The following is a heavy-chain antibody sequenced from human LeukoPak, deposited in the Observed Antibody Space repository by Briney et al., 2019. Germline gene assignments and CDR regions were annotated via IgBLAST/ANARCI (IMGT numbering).Heavy chain of an antibody. CDR2: ISWNSGSI. D-gene: IGHD3-22*01. CDR1: GFTFSSYE. Sequence: GGSLRLSCAASGFTFSSYEMHWVRQAPGKGLEWVSGISWNSGSIGYADSVKGRFTISRDNAKNSLYLQMNSLRAEDTALYYCAKDQYYYDSSGFDYWGQGTLVTVSS. CDR3: AKDQYYYDSSGFDY. J-gene: IGHJ4*02. V-gene: IGHV3-9*01.